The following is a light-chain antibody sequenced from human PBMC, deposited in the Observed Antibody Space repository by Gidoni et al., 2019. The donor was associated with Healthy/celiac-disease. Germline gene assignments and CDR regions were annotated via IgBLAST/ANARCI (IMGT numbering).Light chain of an antibody. CDR1: QGISSY. J-gene: IGKJ4*01. CDR2: AAS. CDR3: QQYYSYPLT. V-gene: IGKV1-8*01. Sequence: AIRMTQSPSSLSASIGDRVTITCRASQGISSYLAWYQQKPGKAPKLLIYAASTLQSGVPSRFSGSGSGTDFTLTISCLQSEDFATYYCQQYYSYPLTFXGXTKVEIK.